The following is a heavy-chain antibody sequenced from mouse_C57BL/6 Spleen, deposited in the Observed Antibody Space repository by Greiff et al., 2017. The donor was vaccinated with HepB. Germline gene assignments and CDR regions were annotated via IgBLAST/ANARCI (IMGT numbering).Heavy chain of an antibody. CDR2: INPNNGGT. Sequence: VQLKQSGPELVKPGASVKISCKASGYTFTDYYMNWVKQSHGKSLEWIGDINPNNGGTSYNQKFKGKATLTVDKSSSTAYMELRSLTSEDSAVYYCAREDDYDGWAYWGQGTLVTVSA. CDR1: GYTFTDYY. CDR3: AREDDYDGWAY. V-gene: IGHV1-26*01. D-gene: IGHD2-4*01. J-gene: IGHJ3*01.